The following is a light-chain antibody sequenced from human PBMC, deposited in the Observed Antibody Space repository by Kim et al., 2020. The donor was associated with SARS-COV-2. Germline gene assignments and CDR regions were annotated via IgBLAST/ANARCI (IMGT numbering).Light chain of an antibody. V-gene: IGLV3-19*01. CDR1: SLRSYY. Sequence: LGQTVRITYQGDSLRSYYASCYQQKPGQAPVLVIYGKNNRPSGIPDRFSGSSSGNTASLTITGAQAEDEADYYCNSRDSSGNHLLFGGGTQLTVL. CDR3: NSRDSSGNHLL. CDR2: GKN. J-gene: IGLJ2*01.